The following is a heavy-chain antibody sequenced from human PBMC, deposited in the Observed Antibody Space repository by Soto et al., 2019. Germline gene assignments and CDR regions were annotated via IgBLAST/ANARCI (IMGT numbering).Heavy chain of an antibody. Sequence: GASVKVSCKASGYTFSHYGIGWVRQAPGQGLEWMGWISAYNGNRHFAEGLRGRITMTTNTTTSTADMELRSLSSDDTAVYYCARGGQECSNSGCGYIYDGMDVWGPGTTVTVSS. D-gene: IGHD1-26*01. CDR2: ISAYNGNR. V-gene: IGHV1-18*01. J-gene: IGHJ6*02. CDR3: ARGGQECSNSGCGYIYDGMDV. CDR1: GYTFSHYG.